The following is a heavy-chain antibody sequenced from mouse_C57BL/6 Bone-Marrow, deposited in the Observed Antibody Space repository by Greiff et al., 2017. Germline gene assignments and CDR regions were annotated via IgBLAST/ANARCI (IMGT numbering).Heavy chain of an antibody. J-gene: IGHJ1*03. CDR3: ARFYYYGSSTRYFDV. D-gene: IGHD1-1*01. CDR2: INPSNGGT. V-gene: IGHV1-53*01. CDR1: GYTFTSYW. Sequence: QVQLQPSGTELVKPGASVKLSCKASGYTFTSYWVHWVKQRPGQGLEWIGNINPSNGGTNYNEKFKSKATLTVDKSSSTAYMQLSSLTSEDSAVYYCARFYYYGSSTRYFDVWGTGTTVTVSS.